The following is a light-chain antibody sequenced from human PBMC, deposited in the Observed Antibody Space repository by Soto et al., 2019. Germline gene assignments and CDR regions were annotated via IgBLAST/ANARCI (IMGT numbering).Light chain of an antibody. CDR2: YAS. CDR3: QQHNGWPRA. Sequence: EIVMTQSPVTLSLSPGERATLSCRASQSVSNKLAWYQQKPGQAPRLLIYYASTRAIGIPPRFSGSGSGTEFTLTISGLPSDDFAVYYCQQHNGWPRAFGQGTKVEVK. CDR1: QSVSNK. J-gene: IGKJ1*01. V-gene: IGKV3-15*01.